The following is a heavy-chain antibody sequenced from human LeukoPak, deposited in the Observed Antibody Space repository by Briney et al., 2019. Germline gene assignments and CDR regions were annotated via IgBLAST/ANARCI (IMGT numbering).Heavy chain of an antibody. J-gene: IGHJ4*02. CDR3: ARLITMVRGVTRGRDYFDY. D-gene: IGHD3-10*01. CDR2: IKQDGSEK. Sequence: PGGSLRLSCAASGFIFSSYWMSWVRQTPGKGLEWVANIKQDGSEKYYVDSVKGRFTISRDNTKNSLYLQMNSLRAEDTAVYYCARLITMVRGVTRGRDYFDYWGQGTLVTVSS. V-gene: IGHV3-7*03. CDR1: GFIFSSYW.